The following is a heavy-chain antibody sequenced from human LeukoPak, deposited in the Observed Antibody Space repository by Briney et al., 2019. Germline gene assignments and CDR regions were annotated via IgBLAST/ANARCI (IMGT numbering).Heavy chain of an antibody. J-gene: IGHJ5*02. V-gene: IGHV4-59*08. D-gene: IGHD1-26*01. CDR3: ARTIKSGNYYWFDP. Sequence: SETLSLTCAVYGGSFSGYYWSWIRQPPGKGLEFIGYISHSGSTNYNPSLKSRVTISLDTSKSQFSLRLSSVTAADTAVYYCARTIKSGNYYWFDPWGQGTLVTVSS. CDR2: ISHSGST. CDR1: GGSFSGYY.